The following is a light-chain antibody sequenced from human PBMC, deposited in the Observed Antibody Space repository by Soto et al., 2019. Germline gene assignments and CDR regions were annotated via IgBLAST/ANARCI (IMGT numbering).Light chain of an antibody. J-gene: IGLJ1*01. V-gene: IGLV1-40*01. CDR1: SSNLGAGYD. Sequence: QSVLTQPPSVSGAPGQRVTLSCTGNSSNLGAGYDVHWYQQLPGAAPKLVIFGNRNRPSGVPERFSGSKSGNTASLTVSGLQAEDEADYYCSSYAGSNNYVFGTGTKLTVL. CDR2: GNR. CDR3: SSYAGSNNYV.